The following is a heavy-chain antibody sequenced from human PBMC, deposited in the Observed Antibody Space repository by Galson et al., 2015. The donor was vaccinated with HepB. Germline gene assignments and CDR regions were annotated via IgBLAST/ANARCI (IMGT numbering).Heavy chain of an antibody. CDR3: ARAQWKKLWLIPLAY. CDR1: GFTVSSNY. D-gene: IGHD5-18*01. V-gene: IGHV3-66*01. J-gene: IGHJ4*02. Sequence: SLRLSCAASGFTVSSNYMSWVRQAPGKGLEWVSVIYSGGSAYYADSVKGRSTISRDNSKNTLYLQMNSLRPEDTAVYYCARAQWKKLWLIPLAYWGQGTLVTVSS. CDR2: IYSGGSA.